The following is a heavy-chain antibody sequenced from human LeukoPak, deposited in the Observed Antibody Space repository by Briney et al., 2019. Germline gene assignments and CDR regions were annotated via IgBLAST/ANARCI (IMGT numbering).Heavy chain of an antibody. J-gene: IGHJ4*02. Sequence: GASVKVSCKASGYTFTSYGISWVRQAPGQGLEWMGWISAYNGNTNYAQKLQGRVTMTTDTSTSTAYMELRSLGSDDTAVYYCARVPLYSSSWYYFDYWGQGTLVTVSS. CDR2: ISAYNGNT. V-gene: IGHV1-18*01. D-gene: IGHD6-13*01. CDR3: ARVPLYSSSWYYFDY. CDR1: GYTFTSYG.